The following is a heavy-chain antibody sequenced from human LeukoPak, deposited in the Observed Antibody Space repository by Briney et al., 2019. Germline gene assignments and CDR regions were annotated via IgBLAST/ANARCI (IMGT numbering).Heavy chain of an antibody. CDR1: GYTFTGYY. Sequence: GASVKVSCKASGYTFTGYYMRWVRQAPGQGLEWMGWINPNSGGTNYAQKFQGRVTMTRDTSISTAYMELSRLRSDDTAVYYCARDPAYYDSSGPATRFDPWGQGTLVTVSS. D-gene: IGHD3-22*01. CDR3: ARDPAYYDSSGPATRFDP. V-gene: IGHV1-2*02. CDR2: INPNSGGT. J-gene: IGHJ5*02.